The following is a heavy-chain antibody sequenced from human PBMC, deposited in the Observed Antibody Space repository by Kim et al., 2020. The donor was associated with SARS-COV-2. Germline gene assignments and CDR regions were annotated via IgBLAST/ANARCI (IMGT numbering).Heavy chain of an antibody. CDR2: IKKDGSEK. Sequence: GGSLRLSCAASGFTFSTYWMSWVRQAPGKGLEWVANIKKDGSEKDCVDSVKGRFTISRDNAKNSLYLQMNSLRAEDTAVYYCARVGAAAGFYFDDWGQGTLVTVSS. CDR1: GFTFSTYW. D-gene: IGHD6-13*01. J-gene: IGHJ4*02. CDR3: ARVGAAAGFYFDD. V-gene: IGHV3-7*01.